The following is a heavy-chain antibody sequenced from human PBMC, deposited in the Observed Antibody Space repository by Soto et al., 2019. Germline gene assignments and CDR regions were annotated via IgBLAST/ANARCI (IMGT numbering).Heavy chain of an antibody. J-gene: IGHJ4*02. CDR2: IREDGSEE. CDR3: ARDYLFYDFWTGYTRYFDF. V-gene: IGHV3-7*03. Sequence: PGGSLRLSCETSGFTFSNYWMSWVRHVPGKGPEWVANIREDGSEEYYVDSVKGRFAISRDNAQNSLFLQMNSLRAEDTAVYYCARDYLFYDFWTGYTRYFDFWGQGALVTVSS. CDR1: GFTFSNYW. D-gene: IGHD3-3*01.